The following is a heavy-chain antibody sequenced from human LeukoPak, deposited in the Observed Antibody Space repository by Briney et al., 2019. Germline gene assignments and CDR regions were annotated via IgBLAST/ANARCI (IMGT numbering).Heavy chain of an antibody. CDR3: ARESFGDSSGYYYAEYFQH. J-gene: IGHJ1*01. Sequence: GGSLRHSCAASGFTFSSYWMSWVRQAPGKGLERVANIKQDGSEKYYVDSVKGRFTISRDNAKNSLYLQMNSLRAEDTAVYYCARESFGDSSGYYYAEYFQHWGQGTLVTVSS. D-gene: IGHD3-22*01. V-gene: IGHV3-7*01. CDR1: GFTFSSYW. CDR2: IKQDGSEK.